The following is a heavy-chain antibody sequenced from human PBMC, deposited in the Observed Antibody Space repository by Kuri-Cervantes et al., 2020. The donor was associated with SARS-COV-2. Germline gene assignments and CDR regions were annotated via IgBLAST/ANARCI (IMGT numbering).Heavy chain of an antibody. CDR3: AGSPGGVFDC. D-gene: IGHD3-16*01. Sequence: GSLRLSCAVYGGSFSAHYWSWIRQPPGKGLEWIGEINHSGSTNYNPSLKSRVTISVDTSKHQLTLKLSSVTAADTAVYYCAGSPGGVFDCWGQGTQVTVSS. CDR2: INHSGST. CDR1: GGSFSAHY. J-gene: IGHJ4*02. V-gene: IGHV4-34*01.